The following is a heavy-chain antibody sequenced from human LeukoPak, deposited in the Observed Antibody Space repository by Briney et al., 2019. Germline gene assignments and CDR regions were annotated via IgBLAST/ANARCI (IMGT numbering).Heavy chain of an antibody. CDR1: GYNFNNYG. V-gene: IGHV1-18*01. CDR3: ATARGNSSSWNDYYYYGMDV. D-gene: IGHD6-13*01. Sequence: ASVKVSCKASGYNFNNYGITWVRQAPGQGLEWTGRISTDNGDTTYAQKFQGRVTMTEDTSTDTAYMELSSLRSEDTAVYYCATARGNSSSWNDYYYYGMDVWGQGTTVTVSS. J-gene: IGHJ6*02. CDR2: ISTDNGDT.